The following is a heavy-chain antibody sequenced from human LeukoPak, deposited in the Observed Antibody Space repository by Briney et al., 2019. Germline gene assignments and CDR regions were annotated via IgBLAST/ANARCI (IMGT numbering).Heavy chain of an antibody. Sequence: KTGGSLRLSCTGSGFTFSNAWMSWVRQAPGKGLEWVGRIKSKTDSGTTDYAAPVKGRFTISRDDSKNTLYLQMNSLKTEDTAVYYCSLSGLWRYHAFDIWGQGTMVTVSS. J-gene: IGHJ3*02. V-gene: IGHV3-15*01. D-gene: IGHD5-18*01. CDR1: GFTFSNAW. CDR3: SLSGLWRYHAFDI. CDR2: IKSKTDSGTT.